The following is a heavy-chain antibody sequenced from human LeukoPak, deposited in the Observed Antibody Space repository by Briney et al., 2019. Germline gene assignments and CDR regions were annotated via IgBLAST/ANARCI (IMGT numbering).Heavy chain of an antibody. CDR3: ARGLFLSGYLDAFDI. CDR1: GFTVNNKY. J-gene: IGHJ3*02. CDR2: IYNDGRT. Sequence: KPGGSLRLSCAASGFTVNNKYMTWVRQAPGKGLEWVSLIYNDGRTYYADSVKGRCTISRDNLKNVLYLQMNSLKVEDTALYYCARGLFLSGYLDAFDIWGQGTVVTVSS. D-gene: IGHD3-22*01. V-gene: IGHV3-53*01.